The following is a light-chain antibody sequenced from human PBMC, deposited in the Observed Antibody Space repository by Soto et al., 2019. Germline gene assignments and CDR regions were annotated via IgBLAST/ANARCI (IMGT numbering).Light chain of an antibody. Sequence: QSVLTQPRSVSGSPGQSVTISCTGTSSDVGGYNYVSWYQQHPGKAPKLMIYDVSKRPSGVPDRFSGSKSGNTASLTISGLQAEDEADYYCFSYAGSYLFGTGTKLTVL. CDR2: DVS. CDR1: SSDVGGYNY. V-gene: IGLV2-11*01. CDR3: FSYAGSYL. J-gene: IGLJ1*01.